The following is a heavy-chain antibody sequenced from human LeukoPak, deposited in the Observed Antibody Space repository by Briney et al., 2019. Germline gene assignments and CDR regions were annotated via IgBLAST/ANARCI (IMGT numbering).Heavy chain of an antibody. D-gene: IGHD4/OR15-4a*01. CDR2: IIPIFGTA. J-gene: IGHJ4*02. Sequence: SVKVSCKASGGTFSTHAISWVRQAPGQGLEWMGGIIPIFGTANYAQKFQGRVTITTDESTSTAYMELSSLRSEDTAVYYCARSPMMLNYYFDYWGQGTLVTVSS. V-gene: IGHV1-69*05. CDR3: ARSPMMLNYYFDY. CDR1: GGTFSTHA.